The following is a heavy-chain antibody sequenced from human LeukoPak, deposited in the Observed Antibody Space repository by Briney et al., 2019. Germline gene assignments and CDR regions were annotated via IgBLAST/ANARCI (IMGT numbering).Heavy chain of an antibody. CDR3: ARDFNSGWSRGYFDL. CDR2: IYYSGST. CDR1: GGSISRSSYY. J-gene: IGHJ2*01. D-gene: IGHD6-19*01. V-gene: IGHV4-39*02. Sequence: SETLSLTCTVSGGSISRSSYYWGWIRQPAGKGLEWIGSIYYSGSTYYNPSLKSRVTISVDTSKNQFSLKLSSVTAADTAVYYCARDFNSGWSRGYFDLWGRGSLVTVSS.